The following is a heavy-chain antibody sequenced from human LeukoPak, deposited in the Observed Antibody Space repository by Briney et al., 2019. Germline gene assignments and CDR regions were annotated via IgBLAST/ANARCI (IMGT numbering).Heavy chain of an antibody. CDR3: VGGGGPVAAWR. Sequence: GGSLRLSCAASGFTFSDYYMSWIRQAPGKGLEWVSYISSSVSTIYYADSVKGRFTISRDNAKNSLYLQMNSLRVEDTAVYYCVGGGGPVAAWRWGQGTLVTVSS. CDR1: GFTFSDYY. V-gene: IGHV3-11*01. D-gene: IGHD2-15*01. CDR2: ISSSVSTI. J-gene: IGHJ4*02.